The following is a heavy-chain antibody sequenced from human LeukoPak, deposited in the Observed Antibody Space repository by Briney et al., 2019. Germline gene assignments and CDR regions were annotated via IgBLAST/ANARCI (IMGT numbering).Heavy chain of an antibody. D-gene: IGHD4-23*01. Sequence: ASMKVSCKASGYTFTSYGISWVRQAPGQGLEWMGWISAYNGNTNYAQKLQGRVTMTTDTSTSTAYMELRSLRSDDTAVYYCARDLAVGSSYYYYGMDVWGQGTTVTVSS. CDR1: GYTFTSYG. J-gene: IGHJ6*02. CDR2: ISAYNGNT. CDR3: ARDLAVGSSYYYYGMDV. V-gene: IGHV1-18*01.